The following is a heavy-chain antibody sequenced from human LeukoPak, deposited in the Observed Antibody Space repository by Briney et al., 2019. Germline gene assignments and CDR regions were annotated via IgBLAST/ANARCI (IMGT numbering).Heavy chain of an antibody. Sequence: SETLSLTCTVSGGSISSYYWSWIRQSPGKGLEWIAYIHYSGSTNYNPSPRSRVTISIDTSKNQFSLKLNSVSAADTAVYYCARGGEQLGFFDYWGQGTLVTVSS. D-gene: IGHD6-6*01. CDR3: ARGGEQLGFFDY. CDR2: IHYSGST. CDR1: GGSISSYY. J-gene: IGHJ4*02. V-gene: IGHV4-59*01.